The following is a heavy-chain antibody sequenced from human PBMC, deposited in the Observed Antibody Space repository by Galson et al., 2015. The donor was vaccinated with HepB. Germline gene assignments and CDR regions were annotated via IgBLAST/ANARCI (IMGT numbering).Heavy chain of an antibody. CDR2: IIPILGIA. CDR1: GGTFSSYT. D-gene: IGHD3-10*01. V-gene: IGHV1-69*04. CDR3: ARDRLWFGEYGDAFDI. J-gene: IGHJ3*02. Sequence: SVKVSCKASGGTFSSYTISWVRQAPGQGLEWMGRIIPILGIANYAQKFQGRVTITADKSTSTAYMELSSLRSEDTAVYYCARDRLWFGEYGDAFDIWGQGTMVTVSS.